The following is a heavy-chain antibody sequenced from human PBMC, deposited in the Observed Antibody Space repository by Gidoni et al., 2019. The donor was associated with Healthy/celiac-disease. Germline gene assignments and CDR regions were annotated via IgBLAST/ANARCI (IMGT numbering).Heavy chain of an antibody. CDR3: ARDQTKLRVHDDAFDI. CDR1: GFPFSSSW. V-gene: IGHV3-74*01. Sequence: EVQLVESGGGLVQPGGSLRLSCPAFGFPFSSSWMHWVRQAPGKGLVWVSRINSDGSSTSYADSVKGRFTISRDNAKNTLYLQMNSLRAEDTAVYYCARDQTKLRVHDDAFDIWGQGTMVTVSS. CDR2: INSDGSST. J-gene: IGHJ3*02.